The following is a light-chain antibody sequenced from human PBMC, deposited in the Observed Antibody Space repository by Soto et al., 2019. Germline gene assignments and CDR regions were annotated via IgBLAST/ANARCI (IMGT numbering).Light chain of an antibody. Sequence: DIQMTQSPSTLSASVGDRVTITCRASQSISTWLAWYQQKPGKAPKLLIYGASSLESGVPSRFSGSGSGTEFTLTISSLQPDEVATYDCQQYSRYSWTFGQVTKVYVK. J-gene: IGKJ1*01. CDR2: GAS. CDR1: QSISTW. CDR3: QQYSRYSWT. V-gene: IGKV1-5*01.